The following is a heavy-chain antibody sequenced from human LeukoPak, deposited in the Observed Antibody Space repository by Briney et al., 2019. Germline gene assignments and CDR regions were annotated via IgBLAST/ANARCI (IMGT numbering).Heavy chain of an antibody. CDR3: AKDGQGLTYYFDY. Sequence: SGGSLRLSCVASGFTFSSYGMHWVPQAPGEGLEWVAVISDDGSKKYYVDSVKGRFTISRDNSKNTLDLQMNSLRAEDTAVYYCAKDGQGLTYYFDYWGQGTLVTVSS. CDR2: ISDDGSKK. CDR1: GFTFSSYG. J-gene: IGHJ4*02. D-gene: IGHD3-16*01. V-gene: IGHV3-30*18.